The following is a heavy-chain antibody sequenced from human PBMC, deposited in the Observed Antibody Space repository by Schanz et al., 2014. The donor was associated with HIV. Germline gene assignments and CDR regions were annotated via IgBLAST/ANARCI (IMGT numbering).Heavy chain of an antibody. CDR1: GYTFSSYD. V-gene: IGHV1-8*01. CDR3: ARGARDCTNGVCGGYYFDY. D-gene: IGHD2-8*01. J-gene: IGHJ4*02. Sequence: QVQLVQSGAEVKKPGSSVKVSCKASGYTFSSYDINWVRQATGQGLGWMGWMNPNSGHTGYAQKFQGRVDMTRTTSISAAYMELSSLPSEDTAVYYCARGARDCTNGVCGGYYFDYWGQGTLVTVSS. CDR2: MNPNSGHT.